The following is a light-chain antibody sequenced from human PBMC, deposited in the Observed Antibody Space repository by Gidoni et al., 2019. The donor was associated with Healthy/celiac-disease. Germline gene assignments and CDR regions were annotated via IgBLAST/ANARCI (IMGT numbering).Light chain of an antibody. CDR2: AAS. V-gene: IGKV1-39*01. CDR3: QQSYSTLWT. CDR1: QSSSSY. J-gene: IGKJ1*01. Sequence: IQMTKSPSSLSPSVGVRVTITCRASQSSSSYLNWYQQKPGKAPKLLIYAASSLQSGVTSRFSGSGPGTDFTLTISSLQPEDFATYYCQQSYSTLWTFGQGTKVEIK.